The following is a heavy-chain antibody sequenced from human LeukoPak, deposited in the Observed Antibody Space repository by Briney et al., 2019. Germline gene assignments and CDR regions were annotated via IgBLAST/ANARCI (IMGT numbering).Heavy chain of an antibody. D-gene: IGHD2-2*01. J-gene: IGHJ6*03. CDR2: ISSSSSTI. V-gene: IGHV3-48*01. Sequence: GGSLRLSCAASGFTFSSYSMNWVRQAPGKGLEWVSYISSSSSTIYYADSVKGRFTISRDNAKNSLYLQMNSLRAEDTAVYYCARDPLGYCSSTSCYSPDYYMDVWGKGTTVTISS. CDR3: ARDPLGYCSSTSCYSPDYYMDV. CDR1: GFTFSSYS.